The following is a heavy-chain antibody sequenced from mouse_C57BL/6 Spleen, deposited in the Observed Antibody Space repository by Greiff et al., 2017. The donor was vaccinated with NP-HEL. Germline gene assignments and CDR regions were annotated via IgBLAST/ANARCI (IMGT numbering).Heavy chain of an antibody. V-gene: IGHV5-4*01. Sequence: EVKLVESGGGLVKPGGSLKLSCAASGFTFSSYAMSWVRQTPEKRLEWVATISDGGSYTYYPDNVKGRFTISRDNAKNNLYLQMSHLKSEDTAMYYCAREGTAQASAYYFDYWGQGTTLTVSS. J-gene: IGHJ2*01. D-gene: IGHD3-2*02. CDR2: ISDGGSYT. CDR1: GFTFSSYA. CDR3: AREGTAQASAYYFDY.